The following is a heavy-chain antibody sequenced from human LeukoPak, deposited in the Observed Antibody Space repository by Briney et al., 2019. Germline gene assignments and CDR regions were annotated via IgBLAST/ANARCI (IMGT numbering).Heavy chain of an antibody. J-gene: IGHJ4*02. D-gene: IGHD1-26*01. CDR2: INPSGGST. CDR1: GYTFTSYY. CDR3: AREDSGGYYGY. Sequence: ASVKVSCKASGYTFTSYYMHWVRQAPGQGLEWMGIINPSGGSTSYAQKFQGRVTMTRDMSTSTVYMELSSLRSEDTAVYYCAREDSGGYYGYWGQGTLVTVSS. V-gene: IGHV1-46*01.